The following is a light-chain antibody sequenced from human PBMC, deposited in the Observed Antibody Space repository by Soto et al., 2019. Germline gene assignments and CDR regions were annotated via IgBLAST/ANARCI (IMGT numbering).Light chain of an antibody. J-gene: IGLJ2*01. CDR1: SGNIVSNY. CDR3: QSYDADILI. Sequence: NFMLTQPHSASESPGKTVTISCTRSSGNIVSNYVQWYQQRPGSSPTTVIYEDDDRPSGVPDRFSGSIDTSSNSASLTISGLKTEDEADYYCQSYDADILIFGGGTKLTVL. CDR2: EDD. V-gene: IGLV6-57*01.